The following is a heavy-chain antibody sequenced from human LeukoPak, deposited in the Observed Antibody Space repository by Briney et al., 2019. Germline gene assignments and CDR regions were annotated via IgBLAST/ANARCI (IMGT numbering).Heavy chain of an antibody. J-gene: IGHJ4*02. D-gene: IGHD4-17*01. CDR2: ISGSGGST. Sequence: GGSLRLSCAASGFTFSSYAMSWFRQAPGKGLEWVSAISGSGGSTYYADSVKGRFTISRDNSKNTLYLQMNSLRAEDTALYYCAKVYGDYVFDYWGQGTLVTVSS. CDR3: AKVYGDYVFDY. CDR1: GFTFSSYA. V-gene: IGHV3-23*01.